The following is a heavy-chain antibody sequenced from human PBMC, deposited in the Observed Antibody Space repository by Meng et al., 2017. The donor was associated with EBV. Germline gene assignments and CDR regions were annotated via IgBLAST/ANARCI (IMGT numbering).Heavy chain of an antibody. CDR1: GYTFTSYY. Sequence: QVRLWQSGAEVKKPGASVNVSCKASGYTFTSYYLHWVRQAPGQGLEWMGIIIPAGGNTNYAQKFRGRFTMTRDTSTSTVYMDLSILTSEDTAVYYCVRELVGGTFDYWGQGTLVTVSS. CDR3: VRELVGGTFDY. J-gene: IGHJ4*02. V-gene: IGHV1-46*01. D-gene: IGHD1/OR15-1a*01. CDR2: IIPAGGNT.